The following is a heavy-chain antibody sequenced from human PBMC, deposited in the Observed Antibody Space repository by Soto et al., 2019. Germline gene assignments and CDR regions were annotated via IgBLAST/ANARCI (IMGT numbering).Heavy chain of an antibody. CDR3: ARDTYYYDSSGYVDY. D-gene: IGHD3-22*01. V-gene: IGHV1-18*01. CDR2: ISAYNGNT. J-gene: IGHJ4*02. CDR1: GYTFTSYG. Sequence: ASVKVSCKASGYTFTSYGISWVRQAPGQGLEWMGWISAYNGNTNYAQKLQGRVTMTTDTSTSTAYMELRSLRSDDTAVYYCARDTYYYDSSGYVDYWGQGTLVTVSS.